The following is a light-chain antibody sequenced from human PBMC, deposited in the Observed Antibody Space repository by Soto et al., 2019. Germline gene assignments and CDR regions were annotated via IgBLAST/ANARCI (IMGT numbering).Light chain of an antibody. J-gene: IGKJ1*01. CDR1: QSISSW. CDR3: QQYETFPGT. Sequence: DIQITQSPSTLYASVGDRVTITCRASQSISSWLAWYQQKPGKAPKLLIYDASSLQRGVPSRFSGSGAGTKFTRTIASLQPDDFETDYCQQYETFPGTFGPGTKVDIK. CDR2: DAS. V-gene: IGKV1-5*01.